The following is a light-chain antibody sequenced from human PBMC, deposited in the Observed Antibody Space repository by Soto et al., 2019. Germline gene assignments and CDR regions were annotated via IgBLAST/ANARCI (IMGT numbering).Light chain of an antibody. CDR2: KAS. J-gene: IGKJ1*01. V-gene: IGKV1-5*03. CDR3: HYWDDYSST. Sequence: DIQMTQSPSTLSASVGDRVTITCRASQGITDSLAWYQQKPGKAPKFPIYKASQLEGGFPSRFSGRGSDTEYKLTIRSVQPDDFSTYYDHYWDDYSSTFGQGPKVDIK. CDR1: QGITDS.